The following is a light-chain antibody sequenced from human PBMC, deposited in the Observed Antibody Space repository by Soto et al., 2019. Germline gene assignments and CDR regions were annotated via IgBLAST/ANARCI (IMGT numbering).Light chain of an antibody. CDR2: KAS. J-gene: IGKJ1*01. CDR1: QNISNW. V-gene: IGKV1-5*03. Sequence: DIQMTQSPSTLSASIGDRVTLTCRASQNISNWLAWYQQKPGKAPKLLIYKASSLEGGVPSRFSGSASGTEFTLTISSLQPDDFATYYCQHYDGFPWTFGQGTKVEIK. CDR3: QHYDGFPWT.